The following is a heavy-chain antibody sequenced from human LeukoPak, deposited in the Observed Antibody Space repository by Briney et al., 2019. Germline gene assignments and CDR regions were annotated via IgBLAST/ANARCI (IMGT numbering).Heavy chain of an antibody. CDR1: GCTFSSYA. D-gene: IGHD3-3*01. Sequence: EASGKVSCKASGCTFSSYAISWVRQAPGQGLEWMGRIIPIFGTANYAQKFQGRVTITTDESTSTAYMELSSLRSEDTAVYYCARDPVPLRVALLYYWDQGTLVTVSS. J-gene: IGHJ4*02. CDR3: ARDPVPLRVALLYY. V-gene: IGHV1-69*05. CDR2: IIPIFGTA.